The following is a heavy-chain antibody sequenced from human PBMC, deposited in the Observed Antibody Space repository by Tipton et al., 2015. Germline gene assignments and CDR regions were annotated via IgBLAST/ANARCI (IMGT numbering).Heavy chain of an antibody. V-gene: IGHV4-39*01. D-gene: IGHD3-22*01. CDR3: ARHTYYYETMDDS. CDR1: GGSISSTTSY. J-gene: IGHJ5*01. CDR2: IYYSGST. Sequence: TLSLTCTVSGGSISSTTSYWGWIRQPPGKGLEWIGSIYYSGSTYYHPSLKSRVTISVDTSRNQFSLKLTSVTAADTAVYYCARHTYYYETMDDSWGQGSLVTVSS.